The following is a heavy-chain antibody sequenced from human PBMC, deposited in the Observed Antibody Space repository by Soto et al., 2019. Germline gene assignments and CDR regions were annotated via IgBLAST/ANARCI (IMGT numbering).Heavy chain of an antibody. CDR1: GDSISSADYY. J-gene: IGHJ6*02. D-gene: IGHD1-1*01. CDR3: ARDLWVEPELYYYGMDV. V-gene: IGHV4-30-4*01. Sequence: PSETLSLTCTVSGDSISSADYYWSWIRHTPGKGLEWIGHIFYSGTTYYNPSLKSRLTISVDTSKSHFSLRLTSVTAADTAVYYCARDLWVEPELYYYGMDVWGQGTTVTVSS. CDR2: IFYSGTT.